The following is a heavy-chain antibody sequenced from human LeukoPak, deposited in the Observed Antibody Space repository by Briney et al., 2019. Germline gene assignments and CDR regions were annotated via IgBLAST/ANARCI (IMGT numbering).Heavy chain of an antibody. J-gene: IGHJ6*03. V-gene: IGHV3-7*01. CDR1: GFTFSSYW. CDR3: ARKGAYDFWSGYYYYYYMDV. Sequence: GGSLRLSCAASGFTFSSYWMSWVRQAPGKGLEWVANIKQDGSEKYYVDSVKGRFTISRDNAKNSLYLQMNSLRAEDTAVYYCARKGAYDFWSGYYYYYYMDVWGKGTTVTVSS. CDR2: IKQDGSEK. D-gene: IGHD3-3*01.